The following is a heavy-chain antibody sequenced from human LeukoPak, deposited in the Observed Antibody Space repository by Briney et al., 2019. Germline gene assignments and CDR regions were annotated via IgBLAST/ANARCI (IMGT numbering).Heavy chain of an antibody. D-gene: IGHD3-9*01. J-gene: IGHJ3*02. CDR3: ARVATYYDILTGYYKGALDI. Sequence: PSETLSLTCTVSGGSISSYYWSWIRQPPGKGLEWIGYIYYSGSTNYNPSLKSRVTISLDPSKNHFSLKLSSVTAADTAVYYCARVATYYDILTGYYKGALDIWGQGTMVTVSS. CDR1: GGSISSYY. CDR2: IYYSGST. V-gene: IGHV4-59*01.